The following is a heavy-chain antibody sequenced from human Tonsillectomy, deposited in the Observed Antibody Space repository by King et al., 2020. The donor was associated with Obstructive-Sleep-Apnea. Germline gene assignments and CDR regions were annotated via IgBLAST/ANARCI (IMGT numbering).Heavy chain of an antibody. CDR3: ARGERIYASGSPDAFDI. Sequence: QLQESGPGLVKPSETLSLTCTVSGDSISSSYWSWIRQPPGKGLEWIGYIYYSGSTNYNSSLRSRASISLETSKDQFSLKLNSVPAADTAVYYCARGERIYASGSPDAFDIWGQGTMVTVSS. CDR2: IYYSGST. J-gene: IGHJ3*02. D-gene: IGHD3-10*01. V-gene: IGHV4-59*01. CDR1: GDSISSSY.